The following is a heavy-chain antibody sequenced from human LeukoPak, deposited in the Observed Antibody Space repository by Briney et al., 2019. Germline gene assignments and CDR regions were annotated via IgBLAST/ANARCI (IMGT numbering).Heavy chain of an antibody. Sequence: GGSLRLSCAASGFTFSDYSMNWVRQAPGKGLEWISYIGIDSGNTNYADSVKGRFTISGDKAKNSLYLQMNSLRAEDTAVYYCARDRIWDIVGATSWFDPWGQGTLVTVSS. CDR1: GFTFSDYS. CDR3: ARDRIWDIVGATSWFDP. CDR2: IGIDSGNT. V-gene: IGHV3-48*01. J-gene: IGHJ5*02. D-gene: IGHD1-26*01.